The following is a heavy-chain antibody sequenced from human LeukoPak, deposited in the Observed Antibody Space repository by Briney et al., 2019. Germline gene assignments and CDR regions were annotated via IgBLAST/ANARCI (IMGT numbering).Heavy chain of an antibody. V-gene: IGHV4-34*01. CDR3: ARGLARFGELSNYYFDY. CDR2: INHSGST. CDR1: GGSFSGYY. Sequence: SETLSLTCAVYGGSFSGYYWSWIRQPPGKGLEWIGEINHSGSTNYNPSLKSRVTISVDTSKNQFSLKLSSVTAADTAVYYCARGLARFGELSNYYFDYWGQGTLVTVSS. D-gene: IGHD3-10*01. J-gene: IGHJ4*02.